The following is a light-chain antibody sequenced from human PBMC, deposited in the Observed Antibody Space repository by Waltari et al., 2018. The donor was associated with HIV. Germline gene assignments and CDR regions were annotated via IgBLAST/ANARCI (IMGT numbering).Light chain of an antibody. CDR1: QEISTY. CDR3: QQYNSYPYA. J-gene: IGKJ2*01. Sequence: AIRMTQSPSSLSASTGDRVTITCRASQEISTYLAWYQHKPGKVPELLMYSASTLQSGVPSRFSGSGSGTEFTLTIDCLQSEDFVTYSCQQYNSYPYAFGPGTKVEIK. V-gene: IGKV1-8*01. CDR2: SAS.